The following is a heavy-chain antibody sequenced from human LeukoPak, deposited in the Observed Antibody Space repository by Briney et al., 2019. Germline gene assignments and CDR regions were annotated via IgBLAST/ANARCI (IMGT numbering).Heavy chain of an antibody. CDR2: ISRSSSYI. J-gene: IGHJ5*02. D-gene: IGHD4-23*01. CDR1: GFTFSSYS. CDR3: ARSHGGNSGWFDP. Sequence: GGSLRLSCAASGFTFSSYSMNWVRQAPGKGREWVSSISRSSSYIYYADSVKGRCTISRDDAKNSLYLQMNSLRAEDTAVYYCARSHGGNSGWFDPWGQGTLVTVSS. V-gene: IGHV3-21*01.